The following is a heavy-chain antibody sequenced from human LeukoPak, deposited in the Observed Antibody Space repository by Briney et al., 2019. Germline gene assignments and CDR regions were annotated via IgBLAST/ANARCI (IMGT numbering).Heavy chain of an antibody. V-gene: IGHV5-51*01. CDR1: GYSFTSYW. CDR3: AREGRDGFRTIDY. CDR2: IYPGDSDT. J-gene: IGHJ4*02. D-gene: IGHD5-24*01. Sequence: GESLKISCQASGYSFTSYWIDWVRQMPGKGLEWMGVIYPGDSDTRYSPSFQGQVTISADKSFSTAYLQWSSLKASDTAIYYCAREGRDGFRTIDYWGQGTLVTVSS.